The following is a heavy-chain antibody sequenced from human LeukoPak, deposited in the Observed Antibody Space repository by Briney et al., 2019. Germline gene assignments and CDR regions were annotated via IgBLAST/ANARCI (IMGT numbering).Heavy chain of an antibody. Sequence: PGGSLRLSCAASGFTFDDYAMPWVRQAPGKGLEWVSGISWNSGSIGYADSVKGRFTISRDNAKNSLYLQMNSLRAEDTALYYCAKARWQQLVSSAFDIWGQGTMVTVSS. CDR1: GFTFDDYA. CDR2: ISWNSGSI. CDR3: AKARWQQLVSSAFDI. J-gene: IGHJ3*02. V-gene: IGHV3-9*01. D-gene: IGHD6-13*01.